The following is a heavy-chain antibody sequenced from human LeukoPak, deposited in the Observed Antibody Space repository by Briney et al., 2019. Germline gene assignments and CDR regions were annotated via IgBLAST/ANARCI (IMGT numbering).Heavy chain of an antibody. CDR3: ARQGSGSYYPEY. CDR1: GGSISSYY. J-gene: IGHJ4*02. Sequence: SETLSLTCTVSGGSISSYYWSWIRQPPGKGLEWIGYIYYSGSTNYNPSLKSRVTISVDTSKNQFSLKLSSVTAADTAVYYCARQGSGSYYPEYWGQGTLVTVSS. D-gene: IGHD1-26*01. CDR2: IYYSGST. V-gene: IGHV4-59*08.